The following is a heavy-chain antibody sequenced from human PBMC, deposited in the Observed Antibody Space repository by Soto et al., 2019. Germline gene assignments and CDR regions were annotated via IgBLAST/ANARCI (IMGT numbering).Heavy chain of an antibody. D-gene: IGHD1-20*01. Sequence: ASVKVSCKASGYTFTSYAMHWVRQAPGQRLEWMGWINAGNGNTKYSQKFQGRVTITRDTSASTAYMELSSLRSEDTAVYYCARAAPYNWNHAGASDIWGQGTMVTVSS. CDR3: ARAAPYNWNHAGASDI. J-gene: IGHJ3*02. CDR1: GYTFTSYA. CDR2: INAGNGNT. V-gene: IGHV1-3*01.